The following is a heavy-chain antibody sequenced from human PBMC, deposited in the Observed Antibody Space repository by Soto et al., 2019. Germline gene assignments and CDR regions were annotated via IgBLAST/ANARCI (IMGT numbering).Heavy chain of an antibody. J-gene: IGHJ4*02. CDR2: IYYSGST. Sequence: QLQLQESGPGLVKPSETLSLTCTVSGGSISSSSYYWGWIRQPPGKGLEWIGSIYYSGSTYYNPSLKRRVTISVDTSKNQFSLKLSSVTAADTAVYYCARLSGSSSSLDYWGQGTLVTVSS. D-gene: IGHD6-6*01. CDR3: ARLSGSSSSLDY. CDR1: GGSISSSSYY. V-gene: IGHV4-39*01.